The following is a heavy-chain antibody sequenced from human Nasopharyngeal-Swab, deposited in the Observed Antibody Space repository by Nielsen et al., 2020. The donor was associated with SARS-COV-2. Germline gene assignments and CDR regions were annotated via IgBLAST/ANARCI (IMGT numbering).Heavy chain of an antibody. J-gene: IGHJ4*02. CDR1: GFIFSASA. CDR2: LGAKEHNYAT. CDR3: TTDFYFDY. Sequence: GGSLRLSCAASGFIFSASAIHWVRQASGKGLEWFCRLGAKEHNYATTSGASVQGRFTISRDDSKNTAFLQMDSLKTEDTALYYCTTDFYFDYWGQGTLVTVSS. V-gene: IGHV3-73*01.